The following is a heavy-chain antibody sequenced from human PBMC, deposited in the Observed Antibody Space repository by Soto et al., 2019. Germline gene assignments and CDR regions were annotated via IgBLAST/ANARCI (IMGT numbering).Heavy chain of an antibody. CDR2: IVVGSVDT. D-gene: IGHD3-10*01. CDR3: AADRESSDANCHPYNFDS. CDR1: GFTFTSSA. V-gene: IGHV1-58*01. Sequence: QMQLVQSGPEVKQPGTSVKVSCKASGFTFTSSAVQWVRQARGQRLEWIGWIVVGSVDTKYAQKFQERVTITRDMSTSTAYMEMSSLRSEDTAVYYCAADRESSDANCHPYNFDSWGQGTPVTVSS. J-gene: IGHJ4*02.